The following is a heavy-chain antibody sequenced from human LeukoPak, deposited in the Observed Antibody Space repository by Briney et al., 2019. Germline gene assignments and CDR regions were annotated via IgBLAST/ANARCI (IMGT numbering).Heavy chain of an antibody. CDR2: INPNSGGT. J-gene: IGHJ4*02. D-gene: IGHD4-23*01. Sequence: GASVKVSCKASGYTFTGYYMHWVRQAPGQGLEWIGWINPNSGGTNYAQKFQGRVTMTRDTSISTAYMELSRLRSDDTAVYYCARGFSYGGNRPVWDYWGQGTLVTVSS. CDR3: ARGFSYGGNRPVWDY. V-gene: IGHV1-2*02. CDR1: GYTFTGYY.